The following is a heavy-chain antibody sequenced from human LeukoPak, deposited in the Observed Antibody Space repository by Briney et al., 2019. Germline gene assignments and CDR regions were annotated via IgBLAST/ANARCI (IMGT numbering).Heavy chain of an antibody. J-gene: IGHJ6*03. D-gene: IGHD6-13*01. Sequence: SETLSLTCTASGGSINGYYWSWIRQPPGKGLEWIGYADHSGDTKHNPSLKSRVTISVDTSKNQFSLKLSSVTAADTAVYYCARLLSSSTPYYYYYYMDVWGKGTTVTISS. V-gene: IGHV4-59*01. CDR1: GGSINGYY. CDR3: ARLLSSSTPYYYYYYMDV. CDR2: ADHSGDT.